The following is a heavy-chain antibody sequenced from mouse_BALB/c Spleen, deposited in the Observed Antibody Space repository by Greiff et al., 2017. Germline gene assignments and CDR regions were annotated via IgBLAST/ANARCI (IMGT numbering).Heavy chain of an antibody. J-gene: IGHJ2*01. D-gene: IGHD1-1*01. CDR3: TTYYGSSYFDY. CDR1: GFTFSSYT. Sequence: EVKLMESGGGLVKPGGSLKLSCAASGFTFSSYTMSWVRQTPEKRLEWVATISSGGSYTYYPDSVKGRFTISRDNAKNTLYLQMSSLKSEDTAMYYCTTYYGSSYFDYWGQGTTLTVSS. V-gene: IGHV5-6-4*01. CDR2: ISSGGSYT.